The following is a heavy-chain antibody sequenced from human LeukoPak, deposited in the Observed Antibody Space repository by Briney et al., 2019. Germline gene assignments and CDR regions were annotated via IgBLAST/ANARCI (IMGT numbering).Heavy chain of an antibody. CDR3: AREAAAARWGWYMDV. J-gene: IGHJ6*03. D-gene: IGHD6-13*01. Sequence: SETLSLTCTVSGGSISSGDYYWSWIRQPPGKGLEWIGYIYYSGSTYYNPSLKSRVTISVDTSKNRFSLKLSSVTAADTAVYYCAREAAAARWGWYMDVWGKGTTVTVSS. CDR1: GGSISSGDYY. CDR2: IYYSGST. V-gene: IGHV4-30-4*08.